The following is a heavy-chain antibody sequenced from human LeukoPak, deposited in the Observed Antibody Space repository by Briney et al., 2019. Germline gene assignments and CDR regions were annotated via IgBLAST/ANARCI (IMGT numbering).Heavy chain of an antibody. Sequence: GGSLRLSCAASGFTFSNYGMHWVRQAPGKGLEWVAVISYDGSNKYYTDSVKGRFTISRDNSKNTLYLQMNSLRAEDTAVYYCAKDIVEVPAAVDFDYWGQGTLVTISS. J-gene: IGHJ4*02. CDR3: AKDIVEVPAAVDFDY. CDR1: GFTFSNYG. V-gene: IGHV3-30*18. CDR2: ISYDGSNK. D-gene: IGHD2-2*01.